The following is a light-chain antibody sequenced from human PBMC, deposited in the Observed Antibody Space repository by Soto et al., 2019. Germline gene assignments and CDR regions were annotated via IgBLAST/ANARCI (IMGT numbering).Light chain of an antibody. CDR3: SSYTDSTDYV. CDR1: SSDIAIYNF. V-gene: IGLV2-14*01. CDR2: QVT. Sequence: ALTQPASVSGSPGQSITISCTGTSSDIAIYNFVSWYQQHPGKAPRLMIFQVTNRPSGVSTRFSGSKSGNTASLTISGLQAEDEADYYCSSYTDSTDYVFGTGTKVTVL. J-gene: IGLJ1*01.